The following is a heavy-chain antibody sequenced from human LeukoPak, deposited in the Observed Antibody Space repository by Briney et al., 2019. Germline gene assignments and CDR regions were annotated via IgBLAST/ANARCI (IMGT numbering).Heavy chain of an antibody. CDR1: GFTFSSNY. J-gene: IGHJ4*02. D-gene: IGHD1-1*01. CDR3: ARDGRTGSFGY. V-gene: IGHV3-53*01. CDR2: IYSGGST. Sequence: GGSLRLSCAASGFTFSSNYMSWVRQAPGKGLEWVSVIYSGGSTYYSDSVKGRFTISRDNSKNTLYLQMNSLRAEDTAVYYCARDGRTGSFGYWGQGTLVTVSS.